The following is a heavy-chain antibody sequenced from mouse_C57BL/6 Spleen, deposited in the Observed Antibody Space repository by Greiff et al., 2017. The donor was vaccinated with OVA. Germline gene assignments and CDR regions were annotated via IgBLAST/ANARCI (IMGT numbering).Heavy chain of an antibody. Sequence: QVQLQQSGAELVMPGASVKLSCKASGYTFTSYWMHWVKQRPGQGLEWIGEIDPSDSYTNYNQKLKGKSTLTVDKSSSTAYMQLSSLTSEDSAVYYCARYYYGSFDYWGQGTTLTVSS. J-gene: IGHJ2*01. D-gene: IGHD1-1*01. CDR3: ARYYYGSFDY. CDR1: GYTFTSYW. V-gene: IGHV1-69*01. CDR2: IDPSDSYT.